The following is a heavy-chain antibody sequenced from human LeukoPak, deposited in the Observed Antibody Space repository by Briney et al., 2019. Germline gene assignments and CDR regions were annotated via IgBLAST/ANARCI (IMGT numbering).Heavy chain of an antibody. D-gene: IGHD2-2*01. Sequence: GGSLRLSCAASGFTFSDYYMSWIRQAPGKGLEWVSYISSSGSTIYYADSVKGRFTISRDNAKNSLYLQMNSLRAEDTAVYYCARELTGYCSSTSCPGSWGQGTLVTVSS. J-gene: IGHJ5*02. CDR3: ARELTGYCSSTSCPGS. CDR1: GFTFSDYY. CDR2: ISSSGSTI. V-gene: IGHV3-11*04.